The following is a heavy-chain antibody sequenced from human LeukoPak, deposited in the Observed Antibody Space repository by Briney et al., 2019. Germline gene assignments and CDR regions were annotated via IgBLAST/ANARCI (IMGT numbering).Heavy chain of an antibody. CDR3: VREITMSGGFDP. J-gene: IGHJ5*02. V-gene: IGHV3-21*06. D-gene: IGHD3-10*02. CDR2: ISSRSSYI. Sequence: GGSLRLSCAASGFTFNDYSMNWVRQAPGKGLEWVSSISSRSSYIFYADSVKGRFSISRDNAKNSLYLQMTSLRVEDTAVYYCVREITMSGGFDPWGQGTLVTVSS. CDR1: GFTFNDYS.